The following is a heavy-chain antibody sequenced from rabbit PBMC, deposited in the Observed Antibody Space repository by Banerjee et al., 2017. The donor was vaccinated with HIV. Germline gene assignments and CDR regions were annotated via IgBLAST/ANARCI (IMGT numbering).Heavy chain of an antibody. Sequence: QLVESGGGLVQPGGSLKLSCKASGFDFGTYYMSWVRQAPGKGLEWIGYIDPVFAIAVYASWVNGRFTISSHNAQNTLYLQLNSLTAADTATYFCARDLVTVIGWNFNLWGPGTLVTVS. CDR3: ARDLVTVIGWNFNL. D-gene: IGHD5-1*01. CDR1: GFDFGTYY. V-gene: IGHV1S7*01. J-gene: IGHJ4*01. CDR2: IDPVFAIA.